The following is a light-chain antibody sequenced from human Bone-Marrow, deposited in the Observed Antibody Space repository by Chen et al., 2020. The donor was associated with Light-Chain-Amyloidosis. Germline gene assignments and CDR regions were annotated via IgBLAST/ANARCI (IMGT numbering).Light chain of an antibody. CDR2: EVS. J-gene: IGLJ1*01. CDR3: SSYTSSSTVV. V-gene: IGLV2-14*01. CDR1: SSDVGSYNY. Sequence: QSALTQPASVSGSPGQSITIACTGTSSDVGSYNYVSWYQQHPGKAPKRMIYEVSTRPPGVSNRFSGSKSGNTASLTISGLKAEDEADYYCSSYTSSSTVVFGTWTKVTVL.